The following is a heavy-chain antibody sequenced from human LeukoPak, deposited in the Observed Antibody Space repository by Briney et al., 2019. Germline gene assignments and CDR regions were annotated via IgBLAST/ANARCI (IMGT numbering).Heavy chain of an antibody. CDR3: AKVAGNRYFDR. D-gene: IGHD1-14*01. Sequence: GGSLRLSCVASGFSFSSKAMSWGCQAPGKGLEWVSGISGSGGGTYYADSVKGRFTISRDNSKNTLYLQMNSWRAGDPAVYYCAKVAGNRYFDRWGRGTLVTVSS. J-gene: IGHJ2*01. CDR1: GFSFSSKA. CDR2: ISGSGGGT. V-gene: IGHV3-23*01.